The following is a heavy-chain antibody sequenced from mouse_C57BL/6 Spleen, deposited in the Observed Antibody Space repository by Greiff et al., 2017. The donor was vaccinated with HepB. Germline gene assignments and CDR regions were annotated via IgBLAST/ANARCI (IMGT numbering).Heavy chain of an antibody. CDR1: GFSLSTSGMG. Sequence: QVQLKECGPGILQSSQTLSLTCSFSGFSLSTSGMGVSWIRQPSGKGLEWLAHIYWDDDKRYNPSLKSRLTISKDTSRNQVFLKITSVDTADTATYYCARRGIYYGYDWYFDVWGTGTTVTVSS. D-gene: IGHD2-2*01. V-gene: IGHV8-12*01. CDR3: ARRGIYYGYDWYFDV. J-gene: IGHJ1*03. CDR2: IYWDDDK.